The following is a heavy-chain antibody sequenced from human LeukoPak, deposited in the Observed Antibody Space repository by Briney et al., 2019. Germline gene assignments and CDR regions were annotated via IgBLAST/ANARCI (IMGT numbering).Heavy chain of an antibody. D-gene: IGHD4-23*01. Sequence: ASVKVSCKASGGTFSSYAISWVRQAPGQGLEWMGWISAYNGNTNYAQKLQGRVTMTTDTSTSTAYMELRSLRSDDTAVYYCARDYGGNSGRAGVGYWGQGTLVTVSS. CDR3: ARDYGGNSGRAGVGY. CDR2: ISAYNGNT. J-gene: IGHJ4*02. V-gene: IGHV1-18*01. CDR1: GGTFSSYA.